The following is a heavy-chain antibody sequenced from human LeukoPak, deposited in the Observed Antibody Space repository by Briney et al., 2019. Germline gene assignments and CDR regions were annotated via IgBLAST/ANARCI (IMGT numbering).Heavy chain of an antibody. Sequence: GGSLRLSCAASGFTFSSYWMSWVRQAPGKGLEWVANIKQEGSEKYYVDSAKGRLTISRDNAKNSLYLQMHSLRAEDTAVYYCAKWGCSGGSCYPFDYWGQGTLVTISS. CDR1: GFTFSSYW. V-gene: IGHV3-7*03. D-gene: IGHD2-15*01. CDR2: IKQEGSEK. CDR3: AKWGCSGGSCYPFDY. J-gene: IGHJ4*02.